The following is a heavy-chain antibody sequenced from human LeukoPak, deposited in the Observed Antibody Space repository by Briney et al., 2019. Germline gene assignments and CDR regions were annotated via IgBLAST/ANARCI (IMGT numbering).Heavy chain of an antibody. V-gene: IGHV3-23*01. D-gene: IGHD3-10*01. CDR1: GFTFSSYA. J-gene: IGHJ6*02. CDR2: ISGSGGST. CDR3: AKDSLPPYYYGSGSSGMDV. Sequence: GGSPRLSCAASGFTFSSYAMSWVRQAPGKGLEWVSAISGSGGSTYYADSVKGRFTISRDNSKNTLYLQMNSLRAEGTAVYYCAKDSLPPYYYGSGSSGMDVWGQGTTVTVSS.